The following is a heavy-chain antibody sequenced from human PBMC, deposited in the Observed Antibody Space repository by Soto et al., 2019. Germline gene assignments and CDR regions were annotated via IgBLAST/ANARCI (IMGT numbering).Heavy chain of an antibody. V-gene: IGHV4-4*02. CDR2: IYHSGST. CDR3: ARDPSRGWYYYGMDV. Sequence: QVQLQESGPGLVKPSGTLSLTCAVSGGSISRSNWWSWVRQPPGKGLEWIGEIYHSGSTNYNPSLKSRVTISVDKSKNQCSLKLSSVTAADTAVYYCARDPSRGWYYYGMDVWGQGTTVTVSS. J-gene: IGHJ6*02. D-gene: IGHD6-19*01. CDR1: GGSISRSNW.